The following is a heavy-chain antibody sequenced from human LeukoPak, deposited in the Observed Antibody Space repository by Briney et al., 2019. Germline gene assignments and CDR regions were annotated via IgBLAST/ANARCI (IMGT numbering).Heavy chain of an antibody. V-gene: IGHV3-74*01. CDR2: INSDGSST. CDR3: ARGLFGGYNWFDP. Sequence: GGSLRLSCAASGFTFSSYWMHWVRQAPGKGLVWVSRINSDGSSTNYADSVKGRLTISRDNAKNTLYLQMNSLGAEDTAVYYCARGLFGGYNWFDPWGQGTLVTVSS. D-gene: IGHD3-10*02. CDR1: GFTFSSYW. J-gene: IGHJ5*02.